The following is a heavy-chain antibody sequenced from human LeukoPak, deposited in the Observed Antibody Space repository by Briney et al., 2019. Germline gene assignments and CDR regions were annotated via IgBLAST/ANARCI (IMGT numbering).Heavy chain of an antibody. D-gene: IGHD5-12*01. CDR1: GFTFSSYS. Sequence: PGGSLRLSCAASGFTFSSYSMNWVRQAPGKGLEWVSYISSSSSTIYYADSVKGRFTISRDNAKNSLYLQMNSLRAEDTAVYYCARSPGRGPYSGYDLTDYWGQGTLVTVSS. J-gene: IGHJ4*02. CDR2: ISSSSSTI. CDR3: ARSPGRGPYSGYDLTDY. V-gene: IGHV3-48*04.